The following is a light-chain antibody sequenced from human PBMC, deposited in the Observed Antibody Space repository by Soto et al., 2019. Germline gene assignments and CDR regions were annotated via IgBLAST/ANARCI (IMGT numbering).Light chain of an antibody. CDR2: DAS. CDR3: QQYNNWPPWT. V-gene: IGKV3D-15*01. Sequence: EILMTHSPATLSVSPWERATLSCRASQSVDSNLAWYQQKPGQAPRLLIYDASTRATGFPARFSGSGSGTEFTLTISSLQSEDFAVYYCQQYNNWPPWTFGHGTKVDIK. CDR1: QSVDSN. J-gene: IGKJ1*01.